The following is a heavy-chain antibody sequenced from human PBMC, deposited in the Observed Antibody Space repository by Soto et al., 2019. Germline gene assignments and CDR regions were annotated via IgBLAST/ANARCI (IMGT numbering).Heavy chain of an antibody. CDR3: ARESEDLTSNFDY. Sequence: GGSLRLSCAASGFTFTRYSMNWVRQAPGKGLEWVSSISSTTNYIYYADSMKGRFTVSRDNARNSVYLDMNSLSAEDTAVYYCARESEDLTSNFDYWGQGTLVTVS. CDR2: ISSTTNYI. V-gene: IGHV3-21*01. J-gene: IGHJ4*02. CDR1: GFTFTRYS.